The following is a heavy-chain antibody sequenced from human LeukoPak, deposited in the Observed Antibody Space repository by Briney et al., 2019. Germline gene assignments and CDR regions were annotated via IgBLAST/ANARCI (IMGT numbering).Heavy chain of an antibody. V-gene: IGHV3-74*01. J-gene: IGHJ4*02. D-gene: IGHD3-3*01. CDR3: ARDSGHDFWSGYCIDY. Sequence: PGGSLRLSCAVSGFTFSGHWMFWVRQAPGKGLVWVSSTNSDGSSTGYTDSVKGRFTVSRDNAKNSLYLQMNSLRAEDTAVYYCARDSGHDFWSGYCIDYWGQGTLVTVSS. CDR1: GFTFSGHW. CDR2: TNSDGSST.